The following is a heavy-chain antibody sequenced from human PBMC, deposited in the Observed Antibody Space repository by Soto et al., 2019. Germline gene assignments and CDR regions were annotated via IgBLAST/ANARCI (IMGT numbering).Heavy chain of an antibody. CDR3: TRDPYLVGTGPGYFDY. V-gene: IGHV3-49*03. CDR2: IRSKAYGGTT. Sequence: PGGSLRLSCTASGFTFGDYAMSWFRQAPGKGLEWVGFIRSKAYGGTTEYAASVKGRFTISRDDSKSIAYLQMNSLKTEDTAVYYCTRDPYLVGTGPGYFDYWGQGTLVTVSS. J-gene: IGHJ4*02. D-gene: IGHD1-1*01. CDR1: GFTFGDYA.